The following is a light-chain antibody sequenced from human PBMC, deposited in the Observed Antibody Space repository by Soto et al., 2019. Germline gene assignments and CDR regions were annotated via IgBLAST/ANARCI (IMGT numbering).Light chain of an antibody. V-gene: IGLV2-11*01. CDR3: CSYAGTYMVV. Sequence: QSALTQPRSVSGSPGQSVTISCTGTSSDVGGYNYVSWYQQHPGKAPKLMIYDVSKRPSGVPDRFSGPKSGNTASLTISGLQAEDEADYYCCSYAGTYMVVCGGGTKLTVL. CDR1: SSDVGGYNY. J-gene: IGLJ2*01. CDR2: DVS.